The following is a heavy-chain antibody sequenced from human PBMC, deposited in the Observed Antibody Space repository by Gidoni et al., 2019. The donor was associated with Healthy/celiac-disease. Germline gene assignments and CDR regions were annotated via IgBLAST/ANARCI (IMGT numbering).Heavy chain of an antibody. Sequence: QVELVESGGGVVQHGWSMRLPCAATGVTFSSYAMHWVRQAPGKGLEWVAVISYDGSNKYYADSVKGRFTISRDNSKNTLYLQMNSLRAEDTAVYYCARGGFNLYSSFFDYWGQGTLVTVSS. CDR3: ARGGFNLYSSFFDY. J-gene: IGHJ4*01. D-gene: IGHD6-19*01. CDR2: ISYDGSNK. V-gene: IGHV3-30-3*01. CDR1: GVTFSSYA.